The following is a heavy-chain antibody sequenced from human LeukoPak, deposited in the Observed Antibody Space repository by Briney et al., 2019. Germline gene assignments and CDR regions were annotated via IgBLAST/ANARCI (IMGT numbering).Heavy chain of an antibody. Sequence: ASVKVSCKASGGTFSSYAISWVRQAPGQGLEWMGSIIPILGIANHAQKCQGRVTVNADKSTSTAYMELSSLRSEATAVSYCGGDLVVVANDYYYGMDVWGQGTTATVSS. CDR3: GGDLVVVANDYYYGMDV. V-gene: IGHV1-69*04. CDR2: IIPILGIA. D-gene: IGHD2-15*01. J-gene: IGHJ6*02. CDR1: GGTFSSYA.